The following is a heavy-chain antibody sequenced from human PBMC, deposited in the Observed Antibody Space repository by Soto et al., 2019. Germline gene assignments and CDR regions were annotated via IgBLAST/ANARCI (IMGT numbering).Heavy chain of an antibody. Sequence: QVQLVQSGAEVKKPGASVKVSCKASGYTFTSYGISWVRQAPGQGLEWMGWISAYNGNTNYAQKLQGRVTMATDTATSTAYMELRSLRSEDTAVYYCARDHVYYDFWASEPSIRAPKTDYWGQGTLVTVSS. CDR2: ISAYNGNT. V-gene: IGHV1-18*04. CDR3: ARDHVYYDFWASEPSIRAPKTDY. CDR1: GYTFTSYG. D-gene: IGHD3-3*01. J-gene: IGHJ4*02.